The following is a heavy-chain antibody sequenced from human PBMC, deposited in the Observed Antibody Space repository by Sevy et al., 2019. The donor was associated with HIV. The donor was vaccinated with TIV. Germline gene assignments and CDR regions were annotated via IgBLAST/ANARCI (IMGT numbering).Heavy chain of an antibody. V-gene: IGHV3-30-3*01. Sequence: GGSLRLSCAASGFALSNYYAMHWVRQAPGKGLEWVALISYDGSDKYYPDSVKGRFTISRDNFKNTLYLQMNGLTTEDTAVYYCARPRANYVDHYFFYAMDVWGQGTTVTVSS. D-gene: IGHD4-17*01. CDR1: GFALSNYYA. CDR2: ISYDGSDK. J-gene: IGHJ6*02. CDR3: ARPRANYVDHYFFYAMDV.